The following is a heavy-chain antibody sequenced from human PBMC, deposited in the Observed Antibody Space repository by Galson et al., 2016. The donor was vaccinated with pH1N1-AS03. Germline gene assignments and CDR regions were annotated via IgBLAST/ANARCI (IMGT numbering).Heavy chain of an antibody. D-gene: IGHD2-21*01. J-gene: IGHJ6*02. CDR2: IYYTGDI. CDR1: GGSINSYY. V-gene: IGHV4-59*08. CDR3: GRHLRNSYSMGV. Sequence: ETLSLTCTVSGGSINSYYWTWIRQPPGKGLEWIGQIYYTGDIIYTPSLRSRVTISVDTSKNQLSLSLSSVPAADTAVYYCGRHLRNSYSMGVWGQGTTVTVSS.